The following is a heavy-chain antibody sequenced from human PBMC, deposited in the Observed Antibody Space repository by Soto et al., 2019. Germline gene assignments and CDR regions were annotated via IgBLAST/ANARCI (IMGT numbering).Heavy chain of an antibody. Sequence: GESLKISCKGSGYSFTSYWIGWVRQMPGKGLEWMGIIYPGDSDTRYSPSFQGQVTISADKSISTSYLQWSSLKASDTAMYYCSRLACSSTSCYIGYYYYGMDVWGQGTTVTVSS. J-gene: IGHJ6*02. CDR2: IYPGDSDT. CDR3: SRLACSSTSCYIGYYYYGMDV. V-gene: IGHV5-51*01. D-gene: IGHD2-2*02. CDR1: GYSFTSYW.